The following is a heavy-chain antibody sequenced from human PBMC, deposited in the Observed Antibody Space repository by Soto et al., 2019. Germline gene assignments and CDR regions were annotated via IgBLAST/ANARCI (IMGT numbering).Heavy chain of an antibody. CDR1: GFTFSSYA. CDR2: ISASGGST. J-gene: IGHJ6*02. CDR3: ARDLNYYCYYGMDV. V-gene: IGHV3-23*01. Sequence: GGSLRLSCAASGFTFSSYAMSWVRQAPGKGLEWVSGISASGGSTYYADSVKGRFTISRDNPKNTLYLQMNSLRAEDTAVYYCARDLNYYCYYGMDVWGQGTTVTVSS.